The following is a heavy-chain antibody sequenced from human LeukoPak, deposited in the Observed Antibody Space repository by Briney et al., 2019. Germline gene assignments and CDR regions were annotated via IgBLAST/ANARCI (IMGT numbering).Heavy chain of an antibody. J-gene: IGHJ6*03. V-gene: IGHV4-34*01. CDR2: INHSGST. CDR1: GGSFSGYY. D-gene: IGHD2-15*01. CDR3: ARAHQNCSGGSCYWGYYYYYCMDV. Sequence: SETLSLTCAVYGGSFSGYYWSWIRQPPGKGLEWIGEINHSGSTNYNPSLKSRVTISVDTSKNQFSLKLSSVTAADTAVYYCARAHQNCSGGSCYWGYYYYYCMDVWGKGTTVTVSS.